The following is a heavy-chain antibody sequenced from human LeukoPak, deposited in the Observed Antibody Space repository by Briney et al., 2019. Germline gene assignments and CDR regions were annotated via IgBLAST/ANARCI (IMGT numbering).Heavy chain of an antibody. J-gene: IGHJ6*03. CDR1: GGTFSSYA. Sequence: SVKVSCKASGGTFSSYAISWVRQAPGQGLEWMGGIIPIFGTANYAQKFQGRVTITADESTSTAYMELSSLRSEDTAVYYCAREVFLRTTTSPDYYYYYMDVWGKGTTVTISS. CDR2: IIPIFGTA. CDR3: AREVFLRTTTSPDYYYYYMDV. V-gene: IGHV1-69*13. D-gene: IGHD4-11*01.